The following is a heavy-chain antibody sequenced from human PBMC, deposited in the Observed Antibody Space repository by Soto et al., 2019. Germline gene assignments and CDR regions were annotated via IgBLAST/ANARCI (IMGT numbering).Heavy chain of an antibody. Sequence: PSETLSLTCTVSGDSINNYYWSWIRQPPGKGLEWIGYIYHSGSTDYNPSLKSRVTISVDPSKTQFSLRLSSVTAADTAVYYCARDVNLEGTSRHYCRIDVWGRGTTVTVSS. J-gene: IGHJ6*02. D-gene: IGHD2-2*01. CDR1: GDSINNYY. CDR2: IYHSGST. V-gene: IGHV4-59*01. CDR3: ARDVNLEGTSRHYCRIDV.